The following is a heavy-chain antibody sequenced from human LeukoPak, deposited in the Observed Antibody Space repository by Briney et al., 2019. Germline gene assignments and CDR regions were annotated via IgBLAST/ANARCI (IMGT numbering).Heavy chain of an antibody. CDR1: GDSVSSNSAA. D-gene: IGHD2-2*01. Sequence: SQTLSLTCAISGDSVSSNSAAWNWIRQSPSRGLEWLGRTYYRSKWYNDYAVSVKSRITINPDTSKNQFSLQLNSVTPEDTAVYYCARGLGLGYSSTSCYDGPSGGYYYYGMDVWGKGTTVTVSS. V-gene: IGHV6-1*01. J-gene: IGHJ6*04. CDR2: TYYRSKWYN. CDR3: ARGLGLGYSSTSCYDGPSGGYYYYGMDV.